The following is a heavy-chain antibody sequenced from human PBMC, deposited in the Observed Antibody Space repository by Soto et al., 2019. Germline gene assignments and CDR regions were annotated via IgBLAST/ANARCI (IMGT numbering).Heavy chain of an antibody. Sequence: ASVKVSCKASGYTFTGYYMHWVRQAPGQGLEWMGWINPNSGGTNYAQKFQGWVTMTRDTSISTAYMELSRPRSDDTAVYYCARGAGEYCSGGSCYPDAFDIWG. CDR3: ARGAGEYCSGGSCYPDAFDI. J-gene: IGHJ3*02. D-gene: IGHD2-15*01. CDR1: GYTFTGYY. CDR2: INPNSGGT. V-gene: IGHV1-2*04.